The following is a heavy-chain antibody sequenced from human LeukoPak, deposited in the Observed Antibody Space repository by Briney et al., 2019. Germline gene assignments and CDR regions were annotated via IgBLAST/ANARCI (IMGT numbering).Heavy chain of an antibody. Sequence: GGSLRLSCAASGFTFSNYAMSWVRQAPGKGLEWVSGISSSGGNTYYADSVKGRFTISRDNSKNTLYLQMNSPRAEDTAVYYCAKRTRRYYFDYWGQGTLVTVSS. J-gene: IGHJ4*02. CDR3: AKRTRRYYFDY. V-gene: IGHV3-23*01. CDR1: GFTFSNYA. D-gene: IGHD2-2*01. CDR2: ISSSGGNT.